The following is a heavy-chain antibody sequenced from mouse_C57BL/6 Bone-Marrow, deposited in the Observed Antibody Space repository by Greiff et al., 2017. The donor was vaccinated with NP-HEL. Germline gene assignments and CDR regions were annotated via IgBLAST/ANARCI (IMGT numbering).Heavy chain of an antibody. J-gene: IGHJ3*01. CDR2: ISDGGSYT. Sequence: EVQLVESGGGLVKPGGSLKLSCAASGFTFSSYAMSWVRQTPEKRLEWVATISDGGSYTYYPDNVKGRFTISRDNAKNNLYLQMSHLKSEDTAMYYCARGLLSSFAYWGQEALGTVSA. D-gene: IGHD2-1*01. CDR3: ARGLLSSFAY. CDR1: GFTFSSYA. V-gene: IGHV5-4*01.